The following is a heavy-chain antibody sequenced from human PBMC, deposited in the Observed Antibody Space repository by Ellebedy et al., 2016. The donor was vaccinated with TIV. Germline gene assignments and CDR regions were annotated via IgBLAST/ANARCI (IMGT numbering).Heavy chain of an antibody. D-gene: IGHD4-17*01. Sequence: GGSLRLSCAASGFTFSSYWMHWVRQAPGKGLVWVSRIYSDGSSTSYADSVKGRFTISRDNSKNTLYLQMNSLRVEDTAMYYCARWPSGDAPLDYWGQGTLVTVSS. CDR2: IYSDGSST. CDR1: GFTFSSYW. J-gene: IGHJ4*02. V-gene: IGHV3-74*01. CDR3: ARWPSGDAPLDY.